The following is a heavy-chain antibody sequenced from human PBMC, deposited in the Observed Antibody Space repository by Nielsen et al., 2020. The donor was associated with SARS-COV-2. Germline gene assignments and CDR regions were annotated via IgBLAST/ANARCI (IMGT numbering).Heavy chain of an antibody. Sequence: WIRQPPGKGLEWIGEINHSGSTNYNPSLKSRVTISVDTSKNQFSLKLSSVTAADTAVYYCARGLRALLRWQHNWFDPWGQGTLVTVSS. J-gene: IGHJ5*02. CDR3: ARGLRALLRWQHNWFDP. CDR2: INHSGST. D-gene: IGHD4-23*01. V-gene: IGHV4-34*01.